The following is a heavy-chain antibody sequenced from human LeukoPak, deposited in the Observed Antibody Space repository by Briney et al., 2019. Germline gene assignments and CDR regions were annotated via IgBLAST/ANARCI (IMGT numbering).Heavy chain of an antibody. V-gene: IGHV3-21*01. Sequence: GGSLRLSCAASGFTFSSYSMNWVRQAPGKGLEWVSSISSGSTYIYYGDSLKGRFTISRDNAKNSLYLQMNSLRAEDTAVYYCATDLGWGQGTLVTVSS. D-gene: IGHD4-17*01. CDR3: ATDLG. CDR1: GFTFSSYS. J-gene: IGHJ4*02. CDR2: ISSGSTYI.